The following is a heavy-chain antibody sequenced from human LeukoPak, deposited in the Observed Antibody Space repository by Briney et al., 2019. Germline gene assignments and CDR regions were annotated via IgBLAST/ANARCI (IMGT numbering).Heavy chain of an antibody. V-gene: IGHV4-39*01. CDR1: GGSISSYY. D-gene: IGHD3-16*02. CDR3: ARPMITFGGVIATDAFDI. J-gene: IGHJ3*02. CDR2: IYYSGST. Sequence: PSETLSLTCTVPGGSISSYYWGWIRQPPGKGLEWIGSIYYSGSTYYNPSLKSRVTISVDTSKNQFSLKLSSVTAADTAVYYCARPMITFGGVIATDAFDIWGQGTMVTVSS.